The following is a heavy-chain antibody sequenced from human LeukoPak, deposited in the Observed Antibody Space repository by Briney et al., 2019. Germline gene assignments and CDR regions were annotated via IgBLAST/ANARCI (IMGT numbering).Heavy chain of an antibody. V-gene: IGHV3-7*01. CDR1: AFSFTTHY. CDR2: INPDGSEK. Sequence: GESLRLSCVASAFSFTTHYMSWVRQAPGKGLEWVAIINPDGSEKSYVDSVKGRFTISRDNSDNLLYLNMNNLRAEDTALYYCARDPAYCALDIWGQGTVVTVSS. J-gene: IGHJ3*02. D-gene: IGHD2-21*01. CDR3: ARDPAYCALDI.